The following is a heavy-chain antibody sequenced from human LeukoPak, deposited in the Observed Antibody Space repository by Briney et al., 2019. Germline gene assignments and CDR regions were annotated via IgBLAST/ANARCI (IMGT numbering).Heavy chain of an antibody. Sequence: GGSLRLSCAASGFTFSSYGMHWVRQAPGKGLEWVAFIRYDGSNKYYADSVKGRFTISRDNSKSTLYLQMNSLRAEDTAVYYCAKDMDYYYDSSGYYPRGDYWGQGTLVTVSS. CDR3: AKDMDYYYDSSGYYPRGDY. J-gene: IGHJ4*02. D-gene: IGHD3-22*01. CDR1: GFTFSSYG. CDR2: IRYDGSNK. V-gene: IGHV3-30*02.